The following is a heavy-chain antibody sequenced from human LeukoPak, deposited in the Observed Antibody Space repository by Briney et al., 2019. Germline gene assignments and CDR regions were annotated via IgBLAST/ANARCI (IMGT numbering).Heavy chain of an antibody. D-gene: IGHD4-17*01. CDR2: ISNK. V-gene: IGHV3-30*18. J-gene: IGHJ4*02. CDR3: AKDRFLATVTDY. Sequence: GGSLRLSCAASGYGMYWVRQAPGKGLEWVAVISNKYYADSVKGRFTISRDNSKNTLYLQMNSLRAEDTAVYYCAKDRFLATVTDYWGQGTLVTVPS. CDR1: GYG.